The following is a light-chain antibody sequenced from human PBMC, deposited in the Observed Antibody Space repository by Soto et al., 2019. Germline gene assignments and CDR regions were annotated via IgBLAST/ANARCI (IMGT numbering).Light chain of an antibody. CDR1: QSTSFY. CDR2: AAS. J-gene: IGKJ5*01. Sequence: DIQMTQSTSSLSASVGDRVSLTCRASQSTSFYVTWYQQKPGKAHKVLIYAASNLQSGVPSRFSGSGSGTDFTLTISSLQPEDFATYYCQQSYSMPITFGQGTRLEI. CDR3: QQSYSMPIT. V-gene: IGKV1-39*01.